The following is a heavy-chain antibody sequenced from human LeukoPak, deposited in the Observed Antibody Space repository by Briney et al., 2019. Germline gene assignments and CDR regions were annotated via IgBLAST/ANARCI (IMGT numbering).Heavy chain of an antibody. CDR3: AKRGSCTSASCLLTTFDS. J-gene: IGHJ4*02. CDR2: ISYDGGDK. D-gene: IGHD2-2*01. CDR1: RFNLSSYA. Sequence: PGGSLRLSCTASRFNLSSYAIHWVRQAPGKGLEWVAVISYDGGDKYYVDSVKGRFTISRDNSKSMLYLQMNSLRPEDTAIYYCAKRGSCTSASCLLTTFDSWGQGTLVTVSS. V-gene: IGHV3-30*04.